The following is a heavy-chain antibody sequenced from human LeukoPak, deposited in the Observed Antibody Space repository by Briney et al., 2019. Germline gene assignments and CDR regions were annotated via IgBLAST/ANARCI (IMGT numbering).Heavy chain of an antibody. D-gene: IGHD3-10*01. J-gene: IGHJ4*02. Sequence: GGSLRLSCAASGFTFSNYAMHWVRQAPGKGLEWVSGISGSSDNTYYADSVKGRFTVSRDNSKNTLYLQMNSLRAEDTAAYYCAKSRYYGSGCPDYWGQGTLVTVSS. V-gene: IGHV3-23*01. CDR3: AKSRYYGSGCPDY. CDR2: ISGSSDNT. CDR1: GFTFSNYA.